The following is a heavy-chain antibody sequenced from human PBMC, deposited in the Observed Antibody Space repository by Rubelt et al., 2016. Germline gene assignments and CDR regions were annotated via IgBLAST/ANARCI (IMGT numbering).Heavy chain of an antibody. D-gene: IGHD2-21*02. J-gene: IGHJ4*02. V-gene: IGHV3-9*01. CDR1: GFTFDDYA. Sequence: EVQLVESGGGLVQPGRSLRLSCAASGFTFDDYATHWVRQAPGRGLEWVSGISWNSDSMGYADSVKGGFTISRDNAKNTVYLQRDSLRDDDTAVYYCACFNGADCQDGGQGTLVTVSS. CDR2: ISWNSDSM. CDR3: ACFNGADCQD.